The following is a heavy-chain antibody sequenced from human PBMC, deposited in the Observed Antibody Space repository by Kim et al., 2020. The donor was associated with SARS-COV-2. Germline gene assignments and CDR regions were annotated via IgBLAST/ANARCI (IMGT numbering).Heavy chain of an antibody. CDR3: ARVAPSPYSNHPDY. V-gene: IGHV1-8*01. D-gene: IGHD6-13*01. J-gene: IGHJ4*02. Sequence: ASVKVSCKASGYTFTSYDINWVRQATGQGLEWMGWMNPNSGNTGYAQKFQGRVTMTRNTSISTAYMELSSLRSEDTAVYYCARVAPSPYSNHPDYWGQGTLVTVSS. CDR1: GYTFTSYD. CDR2: MNPNSGNT.